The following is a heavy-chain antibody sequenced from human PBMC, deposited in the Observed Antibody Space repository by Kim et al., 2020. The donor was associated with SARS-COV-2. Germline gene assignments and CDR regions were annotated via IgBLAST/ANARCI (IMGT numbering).Heavy chain of an antibody. D-gene: IGHD3-22*01. CDR3: ARGDYYDSSGYYFLNYYYYGMDV. CDR1: GFTFSSYW. CDR2: IKQDGSEK. Sequence: GGSLRLSCAASGFTFSSYWMSWVRQAPGKGLEWVANIKQDGSEKYYVDSVKGRFTISRDNAKNSLYLQMNSLRAEDTAVYYCARGDYYDSSGYYFLNYYYYGMDVWGQGTTVTVSS. V-gene: IGHV3-7*01. J-gene: IGHJ6*02.